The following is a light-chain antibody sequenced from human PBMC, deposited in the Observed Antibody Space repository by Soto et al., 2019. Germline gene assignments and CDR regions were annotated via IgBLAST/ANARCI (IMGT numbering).Light chain of an antibody. J-gene: IGLJ1*01. Sequence: QSVLTQPASVSGSPGQSITISCTGTSSDFGSYNLVSWYQQHPGKAPKLMIYEDSKRPSGVSNHFSGSKSGNTASLTISGLQAEDDADYYCCSYAGSSTYVFGTGTKVTVL. CDR1: SSDFGSYNL. CDR2: EDS. V-gene: IGLV2-23*01. CDR3: CSYAGSSTYV.